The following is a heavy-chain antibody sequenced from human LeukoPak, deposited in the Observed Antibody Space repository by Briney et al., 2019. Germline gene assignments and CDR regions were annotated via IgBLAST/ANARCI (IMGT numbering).Heavy chain of an antibody. D-gene: IGHD6-6*01. CDR2: IIPIFGTV. CDR1: GGTFSSYA. V-gene: IGHV1-69*13. Sequence: SVKVSCKASGGTFSSYAISWVRQAPGQGLEWMGGIIPIFGTVNYAQKFRGRVTITADESTSTAYMELSSLRSQDTAVYYCARIFGSSSSFDYWGQGTLVTVSS. CDR3: ARIFGSSSSFDY. J-gene: IGHJ4*02.